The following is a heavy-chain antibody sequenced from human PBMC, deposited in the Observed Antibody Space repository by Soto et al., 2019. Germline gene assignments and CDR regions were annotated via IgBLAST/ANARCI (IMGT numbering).Heavy chain of an antibody. J-gene: IGHJ4*02. V-gene: IGHV4-59*08. CDR2: IYYSGST. CDR3: ARPSGSYLYYFDY. D-gene: IGHD1-26*01. CDR1: GGSISSYY. Sequence: ASETLSLTCTVSGGSISSYYWSWIRQPPGKGLEWIGSIYYSGSTNYNPSLKSRVTISVDTSKNQFSLKLSSVTAADTAVYYCARPSGSYLYYFDYWGQGTLVTVS.